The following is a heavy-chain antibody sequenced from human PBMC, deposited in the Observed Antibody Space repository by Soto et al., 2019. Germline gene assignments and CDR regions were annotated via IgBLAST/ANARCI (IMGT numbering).Heavy chain of an antibody. Sequence: GESLKISCKGSGYSFTSYWIGWVRQMPGKGLEWMGIIYPGDPDTRYSPSFQGQDTISADKSISTAYLQWSSLKASDTAMYYCARHCYDILTCSYDYWGQGTLVTVSS. D-gene: IGHD3-9*01. J-gene: IGHJ4*02. CDR1: GYSFTSYW. CDR3: ARHCYDILTCSYDY. CDR2: IYPGDPDT. V-gene: IGHV5-51*01.